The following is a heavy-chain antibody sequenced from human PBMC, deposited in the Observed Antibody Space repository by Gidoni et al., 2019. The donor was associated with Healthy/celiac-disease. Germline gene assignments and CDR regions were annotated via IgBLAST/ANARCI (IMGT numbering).Heavy chain of an antibody. Sequence: QVQLVPSGAEVKKPGASVKVSCKASGDTFTGYYMHWVRQAPGQGLEWMGWINPNSGGTNYAQKFQGWVTMTRDTSISTAYMELSRLRSDDTAVYYCARGDIWYQLPYTGYYGMDVWGQGTTVTVSS. CDR1: GDTFTGYY. V-gene: IGHV1-2*04. CDR2: INPNSGGT. J-gene: IGHJ6*02. D-gene: IGHD2-2*02. CDR3: ARGDIWYQLPYTGYYGMDV.